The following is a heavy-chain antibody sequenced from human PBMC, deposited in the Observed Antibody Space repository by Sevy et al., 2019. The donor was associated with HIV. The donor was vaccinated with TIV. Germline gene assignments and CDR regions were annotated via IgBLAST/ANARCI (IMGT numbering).Heavy chain of an antibody. CDR1: GFTFSNAW. CDR2: IKSKTDGGTT. J-gene: IGHJ5*02. V-gene: IGHV3-15*01. D-gene: IGHD2-21*01. Sequence: GGSLRLSCAASGFTFSNAWMSWVRQAPGKGLEWVGRIKSKTDGGTTDYAAPVKGRFTISRDDSKNTLFLQMNSLKTEDTAVQYCTTRVFLKGFDPWGQGTMVTVSS. CDR3: TTRVFLKGFDP.